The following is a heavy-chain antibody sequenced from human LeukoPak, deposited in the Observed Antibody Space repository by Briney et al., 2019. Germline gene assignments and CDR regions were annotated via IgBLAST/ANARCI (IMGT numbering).Heavy chain of an antibody. Sequence: SETLSLTCTVSGGSISSYYWSWIRQPPGKRLECIGYIYYTGTTNYNPSLKSRVTTSVDTSKNQFSLRLSSVTAADTAVYYCARGSSGYYIPWFDPWGQGTLVTVSS. D-gene: IGHD3-3*01. V-gene: IGHV4-59*01. CDR3: ARGSSGYYIPWFDP. J-gene: IGHJ5*02. CDR2: IYYTGTT. CDR1: GGSISSYY.